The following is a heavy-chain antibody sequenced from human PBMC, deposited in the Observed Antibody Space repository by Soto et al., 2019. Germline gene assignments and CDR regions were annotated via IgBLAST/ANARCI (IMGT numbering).Heavy chain of an antibody. CDR3: ARRTSSWSFDY. V-gene: IGHV3-23*01. CDR2: ISGSGGST. D-gene: IGHD6-13*01. Sequence: EVQLLESGGGLVQPGGSLRLSCAASGFTFSSYAMSWVRQAPGKGLEWVSAISGSGGSTYYADSVKGRSTLSRDNSKNTLSLQMNSLRAEDTAVYYCARRTSSWSFDYWGQGTLVTVSS. CDR1: GFTFSSYA. J-gene: IGHJ4*02.